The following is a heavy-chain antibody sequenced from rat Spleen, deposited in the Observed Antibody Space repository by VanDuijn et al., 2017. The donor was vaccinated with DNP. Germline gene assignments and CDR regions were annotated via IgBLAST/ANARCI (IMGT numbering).Heavy chain of an antibody. J-gene: IGHJ2*01. V-gene: IGHV5-31*01. CDR2: ITNTGDYT. CDR3: TTNWENDY. CDR1: GLTFSNYW. Sequence: EVQLVESGGGLVQPGRSLELSCVASGLTFSNYWMTWIRQAPGQGLEWVASITNTGDYTYYPDSVQGRFKISRDNAKSTLYLQMSSLRSEETATYYCTTNWENDYWGQGVMVTVSS. D-gene: IGHD5-1*01.